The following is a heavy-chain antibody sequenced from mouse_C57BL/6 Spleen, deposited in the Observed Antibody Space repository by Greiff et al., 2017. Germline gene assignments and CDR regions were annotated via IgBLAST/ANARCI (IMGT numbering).Heavy chain of an antibody. J-gene: IGHJ1*03. Sequence: EVQGVESGGGLVQPGGSLKLSCAASGFTFSDYYMYWVRQTPEKRLEWVAYISNGGGSTYYPDTVKGRFTISRDNAKNTLYLQMSRLKSEDTAMYYCARQGSVYYYGSSYWYFDVWGTGTTVTVSS. CDR1: GFTFSDYY. CDR3: ARQGSVYYYGSSYWYFDV. V-gene: IGHV5-12*01. CDR2: ISNGGGST. D-gene: IGHD1-1*01.